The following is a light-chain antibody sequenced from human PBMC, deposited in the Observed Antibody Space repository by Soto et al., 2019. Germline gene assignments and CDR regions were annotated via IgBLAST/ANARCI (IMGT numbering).Light chain of an antibody. J-gene: IGKJ1*01. Sequence: DIQMTQSPSSLSASVGDRVTITCRASQGIRDALGWYQQKPGKAPKRLIYAASSLQSGVPSRFSGSGSGTEFTLTISXLQPEDXATYXXLXXXSYPQTFGQGTKVEIK. V-gene: IGKV1-17*01. CDR2: AAS. CDR1: QGIRDA. CDR3: LXXXSYPQT.